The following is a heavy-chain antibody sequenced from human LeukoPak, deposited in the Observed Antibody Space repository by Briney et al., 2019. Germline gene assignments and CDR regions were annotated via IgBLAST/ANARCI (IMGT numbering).Heavy chain of an antibody. CDR3: ARGTMTTVTYYFDY. J-gene: IGHJ4*02. CDR1: GGSISSSTYY. D-gene: IGHD4-17*01. CDR2: IYYSGST. V-gene: IGHV4-39*01. Sequence: SETLSLTCSVSGGSISSSTYYWGWIRQPPGKGLEWIGTIYYSGSTYYSPSLKSRVSISVDTSKNQFSLKLSSVTAADTAVYYCARGTMTTVTYYFDYWGQGTLVTVSS.